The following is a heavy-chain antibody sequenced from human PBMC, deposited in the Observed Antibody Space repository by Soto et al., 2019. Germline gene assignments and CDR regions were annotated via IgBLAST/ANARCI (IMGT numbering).Heavy chain of an antibody. CDR3: ALYSSGCMIFDY. D-gene: IGHD6-19*01. Sequence: ASVKVSCKASGYTFTSYDINWVRQATGQGLEWMGWMNPNSGNTGYAQKFQGRVTMTRNTSISTAYMELSSLRSEDTAVYYCALYSSGCMIFDYWGQGTLVTVSS. J-gene: IGHJ4*02. CDR1: GYTFTSYD. CDR2: MNPNSGNT. V-gene: IGHV1-8*01.